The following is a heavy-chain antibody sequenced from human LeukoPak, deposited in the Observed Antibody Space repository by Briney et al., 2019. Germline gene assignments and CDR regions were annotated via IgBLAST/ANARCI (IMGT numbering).Heavy chain of an antibody. CDR3: AKGRTLVGGSTRSYDY. D-gene: IGHD1-26*01. V-gene: IGHV3-23*01. Sequence: GGSLRLSCAPSGFTFSSYGMSWVRQAPGKGLEGVSAISGSGGSTYYADSVKGRFTISRDNYKNTLYLQMNSLRVEDTAVYYCAKGRTLVGGSTRSYDYWGQGTLVTVSS. J-gene: IGHJ4*02. CDR1: GFTFSSYG. CDR2: ISGSGGST.